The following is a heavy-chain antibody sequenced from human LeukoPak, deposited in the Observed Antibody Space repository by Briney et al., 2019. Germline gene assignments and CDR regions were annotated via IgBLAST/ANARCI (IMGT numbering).Heavy chain of an antibody. Sequence: GGSLRLSCVASAFTFKTYTLNWVRQTPGKGLEWVSYISTAGNLINYADSVRGRFTISRDNAKNTLYLQMNSLRAGDTAVYYCAKADITMIVVVTQYAFDIWGQGTMVTVSS. J-gene: IGHJ3*02. CDR3: AKADITMIVVVTQYAFDI. CDR2: ISTAGNLI. D-gene: IGHD3-22*01. CDR1: AFTFKTYT. V-gene: IGHV3-21*04.